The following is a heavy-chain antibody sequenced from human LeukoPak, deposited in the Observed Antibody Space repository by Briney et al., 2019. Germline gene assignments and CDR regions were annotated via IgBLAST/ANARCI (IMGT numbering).Heavy chain of an antibody. J-gene: IGHJ4*02. D-gene: IGHD2-2*01. Sequence: GGSLRLSCAASGFTFSCYAMHWVRQAPGKGLEWVAFIRYDGSNKYYADSVKGRFTISRDNSKNTLYLQMNSLRAEDTAVYYCAKDLGQLLPYWGQGTLVTVSS. CDR2: IRYDGSNK. CDR1: GFTFSCYA. CDR3: AKDLGQLLPY. V-gene: IGHV3-30*02.